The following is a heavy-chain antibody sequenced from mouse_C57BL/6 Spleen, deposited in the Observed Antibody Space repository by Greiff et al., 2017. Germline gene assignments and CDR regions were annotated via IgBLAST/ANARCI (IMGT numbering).Heavy chain of an antibody. Sequence: VQLQQPGAELVKPGASVKMSCKASGYTFTSYWITWVKQRPGQGLEWIGDIYPGSGSTNYNEKFKGKATLTVDTYSSTAYMQLSSLTSEDSAVYFCARRRWDGFSGMDYWGQGTSVTVSS. CDR3: ARRRWDGFSGMDY. V-gene: IGHV1-55*01. CDR1: GYTFTSYW. D-gene: IGHD2-3*01. J-gene: IGHJ4*01. CDR2: IYPGSGST.